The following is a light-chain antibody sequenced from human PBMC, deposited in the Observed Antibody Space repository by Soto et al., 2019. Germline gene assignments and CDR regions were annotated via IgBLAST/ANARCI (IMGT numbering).Light chain of an antibody. V-gene: IGKV3-15*01. CDR1: QSVATN. CDR2: GAS. J-gene: IGKJ5*01. CDR3: QQYGSSPPIT. Sequence: EEVLTQSPATPSVSPGARATLSRRASQSVATNLAWYQQRPGQAPRLLIYGASKRAIGLPARFSGSGSGTEFTLTITSLQSEDFAVYYCQQYGSSPPITFGQGTRLEIK.